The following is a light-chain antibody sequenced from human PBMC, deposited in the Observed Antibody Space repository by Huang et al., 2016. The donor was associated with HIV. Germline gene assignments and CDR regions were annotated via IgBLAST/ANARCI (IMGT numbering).Light chain of an antibody. CDR2: DAS. CDR3: QQRSSWPPLFT. J-gene: IGKJ3*01. CDR1: RSVGNF. Sequence: EIVLTQSPANLSLARWERATLSCRASRSVGNFLAWYQQKPGQAPRLLFYDASKRATGSPARFSARGSGTDFTLTISSLEPEDFAVYYCQQRSSWPPLFTFGPGTRVDI. V-gene: IGKV3-11*01.